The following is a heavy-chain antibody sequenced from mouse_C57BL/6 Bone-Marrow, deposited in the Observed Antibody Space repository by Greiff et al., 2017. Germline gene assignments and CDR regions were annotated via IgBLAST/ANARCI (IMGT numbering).Heavy chain of an antibody. CDR1: GYTFTSYG. CDR3: ARHYDYDGAY. J-gene: IGHJ3*01. V-gene: IGHV1-81*01. Sequence: VQLQQSGAELARPGASVKLSCKASGYTFTSYGISWVKQRTGQGLEWIGEIYPRSGNTYYNEKFKGKATLTADKSSSTAYMELRSLTSEDSAVYFCARHYDYDGAYWGQGTLVTVSA. CDR2: IYPRSGNT. D-gene: IGHD2-4*01.